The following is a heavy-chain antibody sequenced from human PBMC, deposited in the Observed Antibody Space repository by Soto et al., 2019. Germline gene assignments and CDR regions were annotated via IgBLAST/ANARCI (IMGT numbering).Heavy chain of an antibody. Sequence: GASVKVSCKASGYTFTGYYMHWVRQAPGQGLEWMGWINPNSGGTNYAQKFQGRVTMTRDTSISTDYMELSRLRSDDTAVYYCARGVSTPNYDILTGYYYWGQGTLVTVSS. CDR1: GYTFTGYY. CDR2: INPNSGGT. V-gene: IGHV1-2*02. D-gene: IGHD3-9*01. J-gene: IGHJ4*02. CDR3: ARGVSTPNYDILTGYYY.